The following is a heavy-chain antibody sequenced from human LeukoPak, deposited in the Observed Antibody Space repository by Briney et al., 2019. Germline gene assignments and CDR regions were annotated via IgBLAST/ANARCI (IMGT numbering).Heavy chain of an antibody. CDR3: ARDTDTVTTILDY. V-gene: IGHV3-74*01. CDR1: EFTFGSYW. CDR2: INSDGSST. Sequence: GVSLRLSCAASEFTFGSYWMHWVRQAPGKGLVWVSRINSDGSSTSYADSVKGRFTISRDNAKNTLYLQMNSLRAEDTAVYYCARDTDTVTTILDYWGQGTLVTVSS. J-gene: IGHJ4*02. D-gene: IGHD4-17*01.